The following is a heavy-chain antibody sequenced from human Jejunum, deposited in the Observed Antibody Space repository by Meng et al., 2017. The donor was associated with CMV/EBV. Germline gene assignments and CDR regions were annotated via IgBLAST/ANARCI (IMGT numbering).Heavy chain of an antibody. J-gene: IGHJ4*02. Sequence: MNWVRQAPGKGLEWVSSISNTGSYIYYADSLKGRFTISRDNAKSSLYLDMNSLRADDTALYYCARDYSSPVRSLEFLLPDYYFDYWGQGARVTVSS. CDR2: ISNTGSYI. V-gene: IGHV3-21*01. D-gene: IGHD3-3*01. CDR3: ARDYSSPVRSLEFLLPDYYFDY.